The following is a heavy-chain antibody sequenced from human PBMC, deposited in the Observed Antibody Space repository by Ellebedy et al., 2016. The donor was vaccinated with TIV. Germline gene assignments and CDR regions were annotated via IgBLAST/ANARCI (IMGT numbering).Heavy chain of an antibody. CDR2: ISNTGSRT. J-gene: IGHJ4*02. CDR1: GFTFSSYA. D-gene: IGHD6-6*01. Sequence: GESLKISCAASGFTFSSYAMSWVRQAPGKGLEWVSTISNTGSRTYYADSVEGRFIISRDNSKKTLYLQMNSLRAEDTAVYYCAKGQGASSLVDYWGQGTLVTVSS. V-gene: IGHV3-23*01. CDR3: AKGQGASSLVDY.